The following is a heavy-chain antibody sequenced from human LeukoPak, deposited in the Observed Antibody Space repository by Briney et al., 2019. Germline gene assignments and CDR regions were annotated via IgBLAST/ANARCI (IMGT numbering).Heavy chain of an antibody. CDR3: ANLYYGFPF. CDR1: GFTFSSYA. CDR2: ISGSGGST. V-gene: IGHV3-23*01. Sequence: GSLRLSCAASGFTFSSYAMSWVRQAPGKGLEWVSAISGSGGSTYYADSVKGRFTISRDKSKHMVYLQMNSLRAEDTAIYYCANLYYGFPFWGQGTLVTVSS. D-gene: IGHD3-10*01. J-gene: IGHJ4*02.